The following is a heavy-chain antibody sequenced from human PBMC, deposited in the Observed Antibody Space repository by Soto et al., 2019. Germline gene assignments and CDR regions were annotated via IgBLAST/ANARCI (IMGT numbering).Heavy chain of an antibody. J-gene: IGHJ4*02. CDR2: ISYDGTNE. CDR3: ASQKGLILPGEY. CDR1: GFTFSNYG. Sequence: VQLVESGGGVVQPGRSLSLSCAASGFTFSNYGMHWVRQAPGKGLEWVAVISYDGTNEYYGDSVRGRFTISRDNSKNTVYLQMNSVRTEDTAVYYCASQKGLILPGEYWGQGTLVTVSS. D-gene: IGHD3-16*01. V-gene: IGHV3-30*03.